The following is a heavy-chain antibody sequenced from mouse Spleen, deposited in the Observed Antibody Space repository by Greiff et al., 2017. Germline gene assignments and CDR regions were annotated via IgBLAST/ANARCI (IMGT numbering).Heavy chain of an antibody. V-gene: IGHV1-50*01. J-gene: IGHJ2*01. CDR1: GYTFTSYW. CDR3: ATLYPDDY. Sequence: QVQLKQSGAELVKPGASVKLSCKASGYTFTSYWMQWVKQRPGQGLEWIGEIDPSDSYTNYNQKFKGKATLTVDTSSSTAYMQLSSLTSEDSAVYYCATLYPDDYWGQGTTLTVSS. CDR2: IDPSDSYT. D-gene: IGHD2-1*01.